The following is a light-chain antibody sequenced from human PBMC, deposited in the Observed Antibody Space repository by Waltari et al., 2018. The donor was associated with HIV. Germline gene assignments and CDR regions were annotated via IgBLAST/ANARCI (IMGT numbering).Light chain of an antibody. Sequence: DIVLTQSPGTLSLSPGERATLSCRASQSVSSNYLAWYQQKPGQALRLRIYSASRRASGIPDRFGGSGSGTDFTLTISRLEPEDFAVYYCQQYGSSPSWTFGQGTKVEIK. CDR1: QSVSSNY. V-gene: IGKV3-20*01. CDR2: SAS. CDR3: QQYGSSPSWT. J-gene: IGKJ1*01.